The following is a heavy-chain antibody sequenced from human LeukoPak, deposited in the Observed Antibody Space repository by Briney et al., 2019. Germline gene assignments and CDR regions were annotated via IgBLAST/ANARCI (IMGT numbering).Heavy chain of an antibody. Sequence: ASVKVSCKASGYTFTGYYMHWVRQAPGQGLEWMGWMNPNSGNTGYAQKFQGRVTMTRNTSISTAYMELSSLRSEDTAVYYCARGSLFFSSGSYYHSNWFDPWGQGTLVTVSS. V-gene: IGHV1-8*02. CDR3: ARGSLFFSSGSYYHSNWFDP. D-gene: IGHD3-10*01. CDR2: MNPNSGNT. CDR1: GYTFTGYY. J-gene: IGHJ5*02.